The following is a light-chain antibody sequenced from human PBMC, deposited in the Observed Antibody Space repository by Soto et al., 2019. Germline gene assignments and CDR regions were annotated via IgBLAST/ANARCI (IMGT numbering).Light chain of an antibody. CDR3: QQYNKWPPWK. Sequence: EVVMTHSPGTLSLSPWEAATLSCRASQSVSGNLAWYQQKPGQAPRLLIYGASTRATGIPARFSGSGSGTEFTLTISSLQSEDFAVYYCQQYNKWPPWKFGQGTKVDIK. CDR1: QSVSGN. V-gene: IGKV3-15*01. CDR2: GAS. J-gene: IGKJ1*01.